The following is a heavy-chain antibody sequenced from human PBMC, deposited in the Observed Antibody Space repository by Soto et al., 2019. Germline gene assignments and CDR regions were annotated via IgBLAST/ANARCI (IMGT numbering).Heavy chain of an antibody. CDR2: INHSRST. Sequence: PSETLSLTCAVYGGSFSGYYWSWIRQPPGKGLEWIGEINHSRSTNYNPSLKSRVTISVDTSKNQFSLKLSSVTAADTAVYYCARGRKWRYSRSNNWFDPWGQGTLATVS. CDR3: ARGRKWRYSRSNNWFDP. J-gene: IGHJ5*02. D-gene: IGHD6-6*01. CDR1: GGSFSGYY. V-gene: IGHV4-34*01.